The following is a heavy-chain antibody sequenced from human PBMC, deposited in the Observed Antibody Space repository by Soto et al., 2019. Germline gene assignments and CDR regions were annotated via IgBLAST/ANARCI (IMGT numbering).Heavy chain of an antibody. CDR1: GDSINNSRFY. D-gene: IGHD3-3*01. Sequence: SETLSLTCSVSGDSINNSRFYWAWIRQPPGEGLEWIGSIYHTGNAYYNPSLKSRVTIFVDTSKNQFSLKLTSVTAADTAVYYCVRFWPPPYFDSLADYTDAFYYLGQGTLVTVSS. V-gene: IGHV4-39*01. CDR3: VRFWPPPYFDSLADYTDAFYY. J-gene: IGHJ4*02. CDR2: IYHTGNA.